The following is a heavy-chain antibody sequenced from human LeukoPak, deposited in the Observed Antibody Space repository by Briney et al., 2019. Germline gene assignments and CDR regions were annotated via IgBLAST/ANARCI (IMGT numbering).Heavy chain of an antibody. CDR2: ISYDGSNK. CDR1: GFTFSSYG. CDR3: AKDYSHYPYYYYYGMDV. J-gene: IGHJ6*02. Sequence: GRSLRLSCAASGFTFSSYGMHWVRQAPGKGLEWVAVISYDGSNKYYADSVKGRFTISRDNSKNTLYLQMHSLRAEDTAVYYCAKDYSHYPYYYYYGMDVWGQGTTVTVSS. V-gene: IGHV3-30*18. D-gene: IGHD2-15*01.